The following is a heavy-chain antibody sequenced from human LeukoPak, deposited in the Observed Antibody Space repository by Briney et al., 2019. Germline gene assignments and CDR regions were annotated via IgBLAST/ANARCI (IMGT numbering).Heavy chain of an antibody. Sequence: PGGSLTLSCAASGFTFRSYAMGWVRQAPGKGLEWVSIISGSGGNTYYADSVKGRFTISRDNSKNTLYLQMNSLRAEDTAVYYCAKTTSSYYYYMDVWGKGTTVTVSS. J-gene: IGHJ6*03. CDR2: ISGSGGNT. CDR1: GFTFRSYA. CDR3: AKTTSSYYYYMDV. V-gene: IGHV3-23*01. D-gene: IGHD2/OR15-2a*01.